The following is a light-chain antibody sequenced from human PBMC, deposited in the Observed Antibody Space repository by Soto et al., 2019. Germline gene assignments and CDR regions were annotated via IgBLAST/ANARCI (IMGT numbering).Light chain of an antibody. Sequence: EIVLTQSPATLSLSPGERATLSCRASQSVSSYLAWYQQKPGQAPRLLIYDASNRATGLPARFSGRGSGTPFTLTIRSLVPEDFAVYYCQQRSNWTFGGGTKVEIK. CDR3: QQRSNWT. CDR1: QSVSSY. V-gene: IGKV3-11*01. CDR2: DAS. J-gene: IGKJ4*01.